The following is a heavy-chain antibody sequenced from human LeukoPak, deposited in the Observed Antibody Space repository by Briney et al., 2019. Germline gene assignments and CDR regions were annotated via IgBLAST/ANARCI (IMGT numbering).Heavy chain of an antibody. V-gene: IGHV4-59*08. CDR3: ARGSYPGEY. CDR2: IYYSGST. CDR1: GGYIISYY. J-gene: IGHJ4*02. Sequence: PSETLSLTCTVSGGYIISYYWSWIRQPPGKGLEWIGYIYYSGSTNYNPSLKSRVTISVDTSKNQFSLKLSSVTAADTAVYYCARGSYPGEYWGQGTLVTVSS. D-gene: IGHD1-26*01.